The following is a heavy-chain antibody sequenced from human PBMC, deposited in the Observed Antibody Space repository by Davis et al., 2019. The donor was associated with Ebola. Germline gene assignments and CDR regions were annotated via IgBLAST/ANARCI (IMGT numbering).Heavy chain of an antibody. CDR1: GFSVTTQY. V-gene: IGHV3-66*01. D-gene: IGHD5-24*01. CDR2: FDDDRTT. Sequence: GESLKISCTVSGFSVTTQYMTWVRQAPGKGLEWVSTFDDDRTTYYTDSVKDRFSIPRDSPKNTLFLQMNSLRVEETAVYYCARGGGLQFPFDYWAREPRSPSPQ. CDR3: ARGGGLQFPFDY. J-gene: IGHJ4*02.